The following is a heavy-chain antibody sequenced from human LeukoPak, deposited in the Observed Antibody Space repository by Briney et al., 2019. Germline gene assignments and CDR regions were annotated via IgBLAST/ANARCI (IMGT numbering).Heavy chain of an antibody. J-gene: IGHJ4*02. CDR2: ISSSGSNI. Sequence: GGSLRLSCAVSGFTFKSTVMNWVRQAPGKGLEWVSSISSSGSNIHYADSVKGRFTVSRDNDNDTLYLHMTGLSAEDSAAYYCTRDYGARDDWGQGTLVTVSS. V-gene: IGHV3-21*01. CDR3: TRDYGARDD. D-gene: IGHD4-17*01. CDR1: GFTFKSTV.